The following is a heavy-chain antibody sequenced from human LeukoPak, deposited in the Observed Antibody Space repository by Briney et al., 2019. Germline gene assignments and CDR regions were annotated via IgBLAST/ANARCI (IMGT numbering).Heavy chain of an antibody. J-gene: IGHJ4*02. CDR3: ARGVYIAAAKYGY. V-gene: IGHV4-59*01. Sequence: PSETLSLTCTVSGGSISSYYWSWIRQPPGKGLEWIGYIYYSGTTNYNPSLKSRVTISVDTSKNQFSLKLSSVTAADTAVYYCARGVYIAAAKYGYWGQGTLVTVSS. D-gene: IGHD6-13*01. CDR1: GGSISSYY. CDR2: IYYSGTT.